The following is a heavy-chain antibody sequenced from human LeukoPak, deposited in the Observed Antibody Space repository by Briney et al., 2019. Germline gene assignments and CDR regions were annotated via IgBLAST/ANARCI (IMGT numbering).Heavy chain of an antibody. Sequence: SGGTLRLSCSASGCPISRYPMQWVRQAPGKGPEYVSAVDSNGGKTYYADSVKGRFTISREISRNMLYLQMSSQRVDDTAVYYCVKDMREWGQGTLVTVSS. CDR3: VKDMRE. CDR1: GCPISRYP. D-gene: IGHD3-16*01. CDR2: VDSNGGKT. J-gene: IGHJ4*02. V-gene: IGHV3-64D*09.